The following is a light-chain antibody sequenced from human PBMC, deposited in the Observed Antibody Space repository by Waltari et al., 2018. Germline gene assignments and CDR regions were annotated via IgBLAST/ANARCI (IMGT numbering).Light chain of an antibody. CDR2: ATS. Sequence: DIQMTQSPSSLSASVGDRVTITCQASQDIRTYLNWYQQTPGKAPKLLIYATSNLETGVPSRFSGSGFGTHFTFTISSLQPEDIATYYCQQYDNFPYTFGQGTKLGIK. CDR3: QQYDNFPYT. CDR1: QDIRTY. J-gene: IGKJ2*01. V-gene: IGKV1-33*01.